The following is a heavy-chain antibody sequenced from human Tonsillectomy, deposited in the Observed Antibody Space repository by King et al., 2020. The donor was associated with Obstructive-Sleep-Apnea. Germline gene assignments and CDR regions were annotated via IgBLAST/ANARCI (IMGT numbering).Heavy chain of an antibody. D-gene: IGHD5-12*01. CDR1: GGSVSSAQW. CDR2: IYHSGGT. Sequence: QLQESGPGLVRPSGTLSLTCAVSGGSVSSAQWWTWVRQPPGKGLEWIGEIYHSGGTNYNSSLKSRVAISVDKSENQFSLKMSSVTAADTAVYYCVSHKQTPGYGDFDIWGQGTTVIGSS. V-gene: IGHV4-4*02. CDR3: VSHKQTPGYGDFDI. J-gene: IGHJ3*02.